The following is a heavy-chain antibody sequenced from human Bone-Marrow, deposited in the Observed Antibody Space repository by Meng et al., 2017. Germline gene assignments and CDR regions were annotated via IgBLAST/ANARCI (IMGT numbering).Heavy chain of an antibody. V-gene: IGHV7-4-1*02. Sequence: ASVKVSCKASGYTFTSYAMNWVRQAPGQGLEWMGWINTNTGNPTYAQGFTGRFVFSLDTSVSTAYLQISSLKAEDTAVYYCARDVPSILWWYYFDYWGQGTLVTVSS. CDR2: INTNTGNP. CDR3: ARDVPSILWWYYFDY. CDR1: GYTFTSYA. D-gene: IGHD2-21*01. J-gene: IGHJ4*01.